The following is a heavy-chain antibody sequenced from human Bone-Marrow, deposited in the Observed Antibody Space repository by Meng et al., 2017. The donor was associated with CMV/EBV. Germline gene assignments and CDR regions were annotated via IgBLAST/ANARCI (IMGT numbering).Heavy chain of an antibody. J-gene: IGHJ1*01. V-gene: IGHV3-21*01. D-gene: IGHD3-22*01. CDR3: ASTSDSSGYYPGY. Sequence: GESLKISCAASGFTFSSYSMNWVRQAPGKGLEWVSSISSSSSYIYYADSVKGRFTISRDNAKNSLYLQMNSLRAEDTAVYYCASTSDSSGYYPGYWGQGTLVTVSS. CDR1: GFTFSSYS. CDR2: ISSSSSYI.